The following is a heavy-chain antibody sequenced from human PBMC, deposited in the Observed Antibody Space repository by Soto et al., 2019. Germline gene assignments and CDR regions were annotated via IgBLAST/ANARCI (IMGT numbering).Heavy chain of an antibody. CDR3: ARGDTYYDSLNWFDP. CDR2: IYYSGST. J-gene: IGHJ5*02. V-gene: IGHV4-59*01. Sequence: SETLSLTCTVSGGSISSDYWSWIRQPPGKGLEWIGYIYYSGSTNYNPSLKSRVTISVDTSKNQFSLKLSSVTAADTAVYYCARGDTYYDSLNWFDPWGQGTLVTVSS. D-gene: IGHD3-3*01. CDR1: GGSISSDY.